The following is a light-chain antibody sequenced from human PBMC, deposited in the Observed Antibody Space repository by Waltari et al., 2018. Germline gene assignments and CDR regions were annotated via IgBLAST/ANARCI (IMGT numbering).Light chain of an antibody. Sequence: EIVLTQSPATLSLSPGERATLSCRASQSVSSYLVWYQQKPGQAPRLLIYDEANRATGIPARFSGSGSGTDVTLTISGLEPEDSAVYYCQQRANWLTFGGGTKVEIK. CDR2: DEA. V-gene: IGKV3-11*01. J-gene: IGKJ4*01. CDR1: QSVSSY. CDR3: QQRANWLT.